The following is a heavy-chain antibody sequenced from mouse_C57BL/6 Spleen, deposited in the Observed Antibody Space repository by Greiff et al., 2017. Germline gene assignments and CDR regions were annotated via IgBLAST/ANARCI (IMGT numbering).Heavy chain of an antibody. D-gene: IGHD1-1*01. Sequence: VQLQQSGAELARPGASVKLSCKASGYTFTSYGISWVKQRTGQGLEWIGEIYPRSGNTYYNEKFKGKATLTAHNSSSTAYMERRSLTSEDSAVEGGARSTQDYGRSDGAKDYWGQGTAGTVYS. V-gene: IGHV1-81*01. CDR2: IYPRSGNT. J-gene: IGHJ4*01. CDR3: ARSTQDYGRSDGAKDY. CDR1: GYTFTSYG.